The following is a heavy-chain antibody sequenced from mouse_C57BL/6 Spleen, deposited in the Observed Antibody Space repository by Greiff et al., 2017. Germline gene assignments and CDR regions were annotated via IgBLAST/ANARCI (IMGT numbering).Heavy chain of an antibody. Sequence: QVQLQQSGAELMKPGASVKLSCKATGYKFTGYWIEWVKQRPGHGLEWLGEVLPGSGSTNYTEQFKGKATFTADTSSNTAYMQLSSLTTEDSASYYCAISDDGSSHAWFAYWGQGTLVTVSA. J-gene: IGHJ3*01. CDR1: GYKFTGYW. CDR2: VLPGSGST. V-gene: IGHV1-9*01. D-gene: IGHD1-1*01. CDR3: AISDDGSSHAWFAY.